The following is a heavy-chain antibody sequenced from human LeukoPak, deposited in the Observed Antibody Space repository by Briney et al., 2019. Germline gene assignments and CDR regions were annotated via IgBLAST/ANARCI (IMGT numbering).Heavy chain of an antibody. Sequence: PGGSLRLSCAASGFTFSSYAMSWVRQAPGKGLEWVSAISGSGGSTYYADSVKGRFTISRDNSKNTLYLQMNSLRAEDTAVYYCAKEEYYGSGSYYNDYFDYWGQGTLVTVSS. V-gene: IGHV3-23*01. D-gene: IGHD3-10*01. CDR1: GFTFSSYA. CDR2: ISGSGGST. J-gene: IGHJ4*02. CDR3: AKEEYYGSGSYYNDYFDY.